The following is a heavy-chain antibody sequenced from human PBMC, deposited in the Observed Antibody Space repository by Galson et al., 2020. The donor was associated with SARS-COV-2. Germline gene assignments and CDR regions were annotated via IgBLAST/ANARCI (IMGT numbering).Heavy chain of an antibody. V-gene: IGHV3-30*09. J-gene: IGHJ4*02. D-gene: IGHD6-19*01. CDR1: GFTFRRYA. CDR3: ARDGADVTRGISVPGMPGY. CDR2: ISDDGSNQ. Sequence: GGSLRLSCTVSGFTFRRYAMHWVRQAPGKGLEWVAFISDDGSNQYYADPVTGRFAISRDNSKDTLWLQMNSLRTEDTALYFCARDGADVTRGISVPGMPGYWGQGTRVSVSS.